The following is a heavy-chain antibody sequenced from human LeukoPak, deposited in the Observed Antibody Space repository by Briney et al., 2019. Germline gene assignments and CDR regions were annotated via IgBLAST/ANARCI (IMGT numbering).Heavy chain of an antibody. V-gene: IGHV4-39*07. J-gene: IGHJ4*02. CDR1: GGSISSSTYY. CDR2: VYYGGTT. Sequence: SETLSLTCTVSGGSISSSTYYWGWIRQPPGKGLEWIGSVYYGGTTYYSPSLESRVTISIDTSNNQFSLRLSSVTAADTAVFFCARVERYSGSFDTWGQGSLVTVSS. D-gene: IGHD1-26*01. CDR3: ARVERYSGSFDT.